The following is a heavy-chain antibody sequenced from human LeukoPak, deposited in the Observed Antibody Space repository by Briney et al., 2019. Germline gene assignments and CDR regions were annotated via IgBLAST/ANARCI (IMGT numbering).Heavy chain of an antibody. CDR2: ISGSGGST. V-gene: IGHV3-23*01. J-gene: IGHJ4*02. CDR3: AKNSSSWYSG. Sequence: GGSLRLSGAASGLTFSSYAMSWVRQAPGKGLEWVSAISGSGGSTSYADSVKGRFTISRDNSKNTLYLQMNSLSAEDTAVYFCAKNSSSWYSGWGQGTLVTVSS. D-gene: IGHD6-13*01. CDR1: GLTFSSYA.